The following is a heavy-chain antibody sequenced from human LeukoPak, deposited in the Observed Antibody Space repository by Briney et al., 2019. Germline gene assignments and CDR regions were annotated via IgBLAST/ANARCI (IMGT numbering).Heavy chain of an antibody. CDR3: ATAILKISSWYRLALQNWFDP. V-gene: IGHV1-24*01. CDR1: GYTLTELS. CDR2: FDPEDGET. D-gene: IGHD6-13*01. J-gene: IGHJ5*02. Sequence: ASVKVSCKVSGYTLTELSMHWVRQAPGKGLEWMGGFDPEDGETIYAQKFQGRVTMTEGTSTDTAYMELSSLRSEDTAVYYCATAILKISSWYRLALQNWFDPWGQGTLVTVSS.